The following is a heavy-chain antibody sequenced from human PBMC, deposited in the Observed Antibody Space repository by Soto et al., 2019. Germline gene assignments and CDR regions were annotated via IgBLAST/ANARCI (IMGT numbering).Heavy chain of an antibody. CDR1: GFSFSSQW. CDR2: INNDGSRI. CDR3: VKDIR. V-gene: IGHV3-74*01. Sequence: EVQLVESGGGLVQPGGSLRLSCAASGFSFSSQWMYWVRQSPGKGPVWVSYINNDGSRIGYADSVKGRFTISRDNAKNTLYLPMNSLRVEDTAVYYCVKDIRWGRGTLVTVSS. J-gene: IGHJ4*02.